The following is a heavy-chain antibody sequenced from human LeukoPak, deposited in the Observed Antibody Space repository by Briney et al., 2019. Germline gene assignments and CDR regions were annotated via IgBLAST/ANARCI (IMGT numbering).Heavy chain of an antibody. CDR1: GGSISSSNW. CDR2: IYHSGST. Sequence: SETLSLTCAVSGGSISSSNWWSWVRQPPGKGLEWIGEIYHSGSTNYIPSLKSRVTISVDKSKNQFSLKLSSVTAADTAVYYCARGSWGGIQLWYDYYYYYGMDVWGQGTTVTVSS. D-gene: IGHD5-18*01. CDR3: ARGSWGGIQLWYDYYYYYGMDV. V-gene: IGHV4-4*02. J-gene: IGHJ6*02.